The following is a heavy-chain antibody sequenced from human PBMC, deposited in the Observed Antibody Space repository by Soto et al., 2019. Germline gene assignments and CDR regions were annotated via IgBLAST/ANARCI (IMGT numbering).Heavy chain of an antibody. J-gene: IGHJ4*02. CDR1: GGSISSGDYY. CDR3: ARVTGGYCSSTSCLHFDY. D-gene: IGHD2-2*01. V-gene: IGHV4-30-4*01. Sequence: QVQLQESGPGLVKPSQTLSLTCTVSGGSISSGDYYWSWIRQPPGKGLEWIGYIYYSGSTYYNPCLKIRVTISVDTSKNQFSLKLSSVTAADTAVYYCARVTGGYCSSTSCLHFDYWGQGTLVTVSS. CDR2: IYYSGST.